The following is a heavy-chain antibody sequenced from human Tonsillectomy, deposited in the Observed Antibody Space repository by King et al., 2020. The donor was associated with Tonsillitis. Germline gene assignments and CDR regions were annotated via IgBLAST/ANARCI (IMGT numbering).Heavy chain of an antibody. J-gene: IGHJ6*03. CDR2: IIPMFGSA. CDR1: GGTFSTYA. V-gene: IGHV1-69*01. Sequence: HVQLVQSGAEVKKPGSSVKVSCKASGGTFSTYAISWVRQAPGQGLEWMGGIIPMFGSANYAQKFQGRVTITADEFTSTAYMELSSLRSADTAVYYCARGPPNYGDPESYYSDMDVGGKGPPATASS. CDR3: ARGPPNYGDPESYYSDMDV. D-gene: IGHD4-17*01.